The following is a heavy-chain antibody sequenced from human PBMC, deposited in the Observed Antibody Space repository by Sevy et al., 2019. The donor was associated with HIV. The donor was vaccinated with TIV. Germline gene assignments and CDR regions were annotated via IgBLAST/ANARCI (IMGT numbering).Heavy chain of an antibody. D-gene: IGHD2-2*01. CDR1: GFTFSDYY. J-gene: IGHJ6*02. CDR3: AREGRYCSSTSCYGPVVPPDGMDV. Sequence: GGSLRLSCAASGFTFSDYYMSWIRQAPGKGLEWVSYISSSGSTIYYADSVKGRFTISRDNAKNPLYLQMNSLRAEDSVQYYCAREGRYCSSTSCYGPVVPPDGMDVWGQGTTVTVSS. CDR2: ISSSGSTI. V-gene: IGHV3-11*01.